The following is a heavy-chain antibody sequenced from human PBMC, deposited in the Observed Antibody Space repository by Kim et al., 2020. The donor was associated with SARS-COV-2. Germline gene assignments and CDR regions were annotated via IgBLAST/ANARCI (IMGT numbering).Heavy chain of an antibody. CDR2: ISWNSGSI. CDR3: AKDMGIVSSGYYLGDYYGMDV. V-gene: IGHV3-9*01. D-gene: IGHD3-22*01. Sequence: GGSLRLSCAASGFTFDDYAMHWVRQAPGKGLEWVSGISWNSGSIGYADSVKGRFTISRDNAKNSLYLQMNSLRAEDTALYYCAKDMGIVSSGYYLGDYYGMDVWGQGTTVTVSS. J-gene: IGHJ6*02. CDR1: GFTFDDYA.